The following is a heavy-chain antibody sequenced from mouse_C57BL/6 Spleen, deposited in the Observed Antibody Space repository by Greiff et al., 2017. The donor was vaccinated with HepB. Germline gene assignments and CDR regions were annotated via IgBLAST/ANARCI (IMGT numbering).Heavy chain of an antibody. CDR1: GFTFSSYA. CDR2: ISSGGDYI. Sequence: EVKLMESGEGLVKPGGSLKLSCAASGFTFSSYAMSWVRQTPEKRLEWVAYISSGGDYIYYADTVKGRFTISRDNARNTLYLQMSSLKSEDTAMYYCTRDGLRRSWFAYWGQGTLVTVSA. J-gene: IGHJ3*01. D-gene: IGHD2-4*01. V-gene: IGHV5-9-1*02. CDR3: TRDGLRRSWFAY.